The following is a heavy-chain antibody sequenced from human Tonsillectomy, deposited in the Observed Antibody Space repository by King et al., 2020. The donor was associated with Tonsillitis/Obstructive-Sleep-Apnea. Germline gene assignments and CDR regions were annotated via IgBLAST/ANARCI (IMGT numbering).Heavy chain of an antibody. V-gene: IGHV4-34*01. J-gene: IGHJ6*03. CDR1: GGSFSGYY. Sequence: VQLQQWGAGLLKPSETLSLTCAVYGGSFSGYYWSWIRQPPGKGLEWIGEINHSGSTNYNPSLKSRVTISVDTSKNQFSLKLSSVTAADPALYYCARKPDYDFWGGSRTIIYHYHYMDVWGKGTTVTVSS. D-gene: IGHD3-3*01. CDR2: INHSGST. CDR3: ARKPDYDFWGGSRTIIYHYHYMDV.